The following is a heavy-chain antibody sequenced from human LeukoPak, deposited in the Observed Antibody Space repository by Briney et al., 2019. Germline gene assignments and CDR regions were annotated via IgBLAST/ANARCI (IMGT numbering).Heavy chain of an antibody. J-gene: IGHJ4*02. CDR1: GFTFSSYW. CDR2: INTNGRTT. Sequence: GGSLRLSCAASGFTFSSYWMNWVRQAPGKGLVWVAHINTNGRTTAYADSVKGRFTVARDNAKNTLYLEMNRLRAEDTAVYYCARDNAYMFDFWGQGTQVTVSS. D-gene: IGHD4-11*01. V-gene: IGHV3-74*03. CDR3: ARDNAYMFDF.